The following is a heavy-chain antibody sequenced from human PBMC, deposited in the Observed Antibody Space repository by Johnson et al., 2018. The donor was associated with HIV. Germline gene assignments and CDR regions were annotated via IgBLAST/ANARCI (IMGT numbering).Heavy chain of an antibody. D-gene: IGHD1-26*01. Sequence: QVQLVESGGGVVQPGRSLRLSCAASGFTFSSYAMHWVRQAPGKGLEWVAVISYDGSNKYYADSVKGRFTISRVNSKNTLYLQMNSLRAEDTAVYYGARAMGRWELDAALGAFDIWGQGAMVTVSS. V-gene: IGHV3-30*04. CDR1: GFTFSSYA. CDR2: ISYDGSNK. J-gene: IGHJ3*02. CDR3: ARAMGRWELDAALGAFDI.